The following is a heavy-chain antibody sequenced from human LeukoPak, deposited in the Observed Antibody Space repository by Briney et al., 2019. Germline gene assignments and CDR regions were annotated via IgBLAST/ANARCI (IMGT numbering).Heavy chain of an antibody. Sequence: GGSLRLSCAASGFTFSSQGMNWVRQAPGKGLEWVSGISGGGANTYYAGSVKGRFTISRDNSKNTLYLQMNSLRAEDTAVCYCATRSGNYDYFDCWGQGTLVSVSS. V-gene: IGHV3-23*01. J-gene: IGHJ4*02. D-gene: IGHD3-22*01. CDR2: ISGGGANT. CDR3: ATRSGNYDYFDC. CDR1: GFTFSSQG.